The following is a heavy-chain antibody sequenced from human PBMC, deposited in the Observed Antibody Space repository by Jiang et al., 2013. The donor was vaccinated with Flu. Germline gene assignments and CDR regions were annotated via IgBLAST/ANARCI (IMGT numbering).Heavy chain of an antibody. Sequence: GPGLVKPSETLSLTCGVSGDSISTSDYYWGWIRQPPGKGMEWIGGVYSGGNTYYNPSLKSRLAISVDTSKNQFSLKLNSVTAADTAVYYCARVSLTGSHRGWFDPWGQGTLVTVSS. CDR3: ARVSLTGSHRGWFDP. J-gene: IGHJ5*02. CDR1: GDSISTSDYY. V-gene: IGHV4-39*01. CDR2: VYSGGNT. D-gene: IGHD7-27*01.